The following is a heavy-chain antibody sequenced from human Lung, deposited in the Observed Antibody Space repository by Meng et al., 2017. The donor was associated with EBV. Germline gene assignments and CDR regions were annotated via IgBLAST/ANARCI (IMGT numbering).Heavy chain of an antibody. V-gene: IGHV4-39*01. J-gene: IGHJ2*01. CDR2: IYYSGST. CDR1: GGSISSSSYY. Sequence: PQLPESGPGLAKPSETPSLACTGSGGSISSSSYYWGWIRQPPGKGLEWIGSIYYSGSTYYNPSLKSRVTISVDTSKNQFSLKLSSVTAADTAVYYCASPLGILGIVDLWGRGTLVTVSS. CDR3: ASPLGILGIVDL. D-gene: IGHD7-27*01.